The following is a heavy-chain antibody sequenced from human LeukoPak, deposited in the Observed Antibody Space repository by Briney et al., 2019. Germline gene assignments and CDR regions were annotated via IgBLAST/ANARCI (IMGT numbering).Heavy chain of an antibody. D-gene: IGHD3-22*01. CDR2: MNPNSGNT. V-gene: IGHV1-8*01. CDR3: ARVPPDYYDTSGYYMDV. CDR1: GYSFTSYD. Sequence: GALVKVSCKASGYSFTSYDINWVRQATGQGLEWMGWMNPNSGNTGYAQKFQGRVTMTRNTSISTAYMELSSLRSEDTAVYYCARVPPDYYDTSGYYMDVWGKGTTVTVSS. J-gene: IGHJ6*03.